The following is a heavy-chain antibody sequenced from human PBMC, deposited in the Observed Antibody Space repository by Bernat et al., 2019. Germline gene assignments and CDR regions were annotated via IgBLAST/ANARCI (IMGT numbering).Heavy chain of an antibody. Sequence: QVQLQESGPGLVKSSQTLSLTCTVSGGSISSGGYYWSWIRQHPGKGLEWIGYIYYSGSTYYNPSLKSRVTISVDTSKNQFSLKLSSVTAADTAVYYCARGDYGDYAEFWYWGQGTLVTVSS. V-gene: IGHV4-31*03. CDR2: IYYSGST. D-gene: IGHD4-17*01. CDR1: GGSISSGGYY. CDR3: ARGDYGDYAEFWY. J-gene: IGHJ4*02.